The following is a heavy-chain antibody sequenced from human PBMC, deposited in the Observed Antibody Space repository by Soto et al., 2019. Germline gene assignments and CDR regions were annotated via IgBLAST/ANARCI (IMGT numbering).Heavy chain of an antibody. V-gene: IGHV3-21*01. CDR1: GFTFSSYS. CDR3: AREGIAVAYNWFDP. D-gene: IGHD6-19*01. Sequence: GGSLRLSCAASGFTFSSYSMNWVRQAPGKGLEWVSSISSSSSYIYYADSAKGRFTISRDNAKNSLYLQMNSLRAEDTAVYYCAREGIAVAYNWFDPWGQGTLVTVS. J-gene: IGHJ5*02. CDR2: ISSSSSYI.